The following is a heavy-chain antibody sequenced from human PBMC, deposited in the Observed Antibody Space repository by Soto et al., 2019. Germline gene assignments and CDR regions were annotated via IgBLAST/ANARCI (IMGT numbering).Heavy chain of an antibody. CDR2: IYPGDSDT. D-gene: IGHD3-22*01. CDR3: ARPNDDYYDSSGYYYFDY. Sequence: PGESLKISCKGSGYSFTSYWIGWVRQMPGKGLEWMGIIYPGDSDTRYSPSFQGQVTISADKSISTAYLQWSSLKASDTAMYYCARPNDDYYDSSGYYYFDYWGQGTLVTVPQ. CDR1: GYSFTSYW. V-gene: IGHV5-51*01. J-gene: IGHJ4*02.